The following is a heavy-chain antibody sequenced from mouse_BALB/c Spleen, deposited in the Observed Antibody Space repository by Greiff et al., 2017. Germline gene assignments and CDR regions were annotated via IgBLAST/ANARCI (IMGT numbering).Heavy chain of an antibody. V-gene: IGHV3-6*02. Sequence: EVHLVESGPGLVKPSQSLSLTCSVTGYSITSGYYWNWIRQFPGNKLEWMGYISYDGSNNYNPSLKNRISITRDTSKNQFFLKLNSVTTEDTATYYCARDQGYDVYWGQGTLVTVSA. D-gene: IGHD2-14*01. CDR3: ARDQGYDVY. CDR1: GYSITSGYY. CDR2: ISYDGSN. J-gene: IGHJ3*01.